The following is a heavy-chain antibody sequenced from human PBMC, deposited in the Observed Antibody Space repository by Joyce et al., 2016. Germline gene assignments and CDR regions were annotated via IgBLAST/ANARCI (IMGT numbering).Heavy chain of an antibody. CDR2: INRDGSST. D-gene: IGHD4-23*01. J-gene: IGHJ4*02. Sequence: EVQLVESGGGLVQPGGSLRLSCAASGFTFSSYWMYWVRKAPGKGLVWVSRINRDGSSTTNADSVKGRFTISRDNAKNTLYLQMNSLRAEDTAVYYCARLRRWSGPSDCWGQGTLVTVSS. V-gene: IGHV3-74*03. CDR1: GFTFSSYW. CDR3: ARLRRWSGPSDC.